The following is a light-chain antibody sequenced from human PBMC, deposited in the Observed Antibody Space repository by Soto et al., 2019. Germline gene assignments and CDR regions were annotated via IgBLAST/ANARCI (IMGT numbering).Light chain of an antibody. J-gene: IGKJ3*01. CDR2: DAS. Sequence: DVQMTQSPSTLSASVGDRVSITGRASQSISSWLAGYQQKPGKAPKLLIYDASSVEGGVPSSFRGSRPGTEFTLTISSLQPDDFASYSCQYYSSYAYTFVPGTIVDIK. CDR3: QYYSSYAYT. V-gene: IGKV1-5*01. CDR1: QSISSW.